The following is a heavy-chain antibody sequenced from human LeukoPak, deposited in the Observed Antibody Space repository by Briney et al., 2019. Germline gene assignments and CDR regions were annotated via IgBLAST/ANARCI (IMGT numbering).Heavy chain of an antibody. CDR2: ISSSSYI. CDR1: GFTFSSYS. Sequence: GGSLRLSCAASGFTFSSYSMNWVRQAPGKGLEWVSSISSSSYIYYADSVKGRFTISRDNAKNSLYLQMNSLRAEDTAVYYCARVDDYGDYFDYWGQGTLVTVSS. J-gene: IGHJ4*02. V-gene: IGHV3-21*01. CDR3: ARVDDYGDYFDY. D-gene: IGHD4-17*01.